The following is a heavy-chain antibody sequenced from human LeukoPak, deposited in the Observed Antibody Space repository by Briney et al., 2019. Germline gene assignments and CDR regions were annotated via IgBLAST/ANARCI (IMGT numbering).Heavy chain of an antibody. Sequence: ASVKVSCKASGYTFSRYGISWVRQAPGHGLEWMGWISPYNGKVNYAHQLQDRVTMTTDTSTGTAYMEVRSLRSDDTAVYYCAQGWFDTTAYHHPFDYWGQGTLVTVSS. J-gene: IGHJ4*02. V-gene: IGHV1-18*01. CDR1: GYTFSRYG. CDR3: AQGWFDTTAYHHPFDY. D-gene: IGHD3-9*01. CDR2: ISPYNGKV.